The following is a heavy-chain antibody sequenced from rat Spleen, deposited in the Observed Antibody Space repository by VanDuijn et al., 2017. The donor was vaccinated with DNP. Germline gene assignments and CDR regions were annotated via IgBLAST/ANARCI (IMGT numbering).Heavy chain of an antibody. J-gene: IGHJ2*01. Sequence: EVQLQESGPGLVKPSQSLSLTCSVTGYSITSNYWGWIRKFPGNKMEYIGHISYSGITNYNPSLKSLISITRDTSKNHFFLHLKSVTTEDTATYYCARWTRYFDYWGQGAMVTVSS. CDR3: ARWTRYFDY. CDR2: ISYSGIT. D-gene: IGHD1-7*01. CDR1: GYSITSNY. V-gene: IGHV3-1*01.